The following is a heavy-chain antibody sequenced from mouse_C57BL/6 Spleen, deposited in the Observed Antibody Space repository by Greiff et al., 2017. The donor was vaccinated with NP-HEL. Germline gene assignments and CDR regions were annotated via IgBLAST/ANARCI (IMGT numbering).Heavy chain of an antibody. CDR3: TVGYYGSPAWFAY. Sequence: EVKLMESGGGLVQPGGSMKLSCVASGFTFSNYWMNWVRQSPEKGLEWVAQIRLKSDNYATHYAESVKGRFTISRDDSKSSVYLQMNNLRAEDTGIYYCTVGYYGSPAWFAYWGQGTLVTVSA. V-gene: IGHV6-3*01. CDR1: GFTFSNYW. CDR2: IRLKSDNYAT. D-gene: IGHD1-1*01. J-gene: IGHJ3*01.